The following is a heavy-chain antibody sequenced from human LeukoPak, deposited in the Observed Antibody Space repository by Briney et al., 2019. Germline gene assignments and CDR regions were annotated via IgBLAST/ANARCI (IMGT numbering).Heavy chain of an antibody. J-gene: IGHJ5*02. CDR1: GGSFSGYY. V-gene: IGHV4-34*01. D-gene: IGHD5-18*01. CDR3: ASGYSYGFNWFDP. CDR2: INHSGST. Sequence: SETLSLTCAVYGGSFSGYYWSWIRQPPGKGLEWIGEINHSGSTNYNPSLKSRVTISVDTSKNQFSLKLSSVTAADTAVYYCASGYSYGFNWFDPWGQGTLVTVSS.